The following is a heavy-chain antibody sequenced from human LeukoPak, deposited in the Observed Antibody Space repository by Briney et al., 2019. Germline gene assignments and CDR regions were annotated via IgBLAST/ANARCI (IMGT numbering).Heavy chain of an antibody. V-gene: IGHV3-23*01. Sequence: PGGSLRLSCAASGFTFSSYWMSWVRQAPGKGLEWVSAISGSGGSTYYADSVKGRFTISRDNSKNTLYLQMNSLRAEDTAVYYCAKTYGSGSYISAFDIWGQGTMVTVSS. CDR3: AKTYGSGSYISAFDI. D-gene: IGHD3-10*01. CDR1: GFTFSSYW. CDR2: ISGSGGST. J-gene: IGHJ3*02.